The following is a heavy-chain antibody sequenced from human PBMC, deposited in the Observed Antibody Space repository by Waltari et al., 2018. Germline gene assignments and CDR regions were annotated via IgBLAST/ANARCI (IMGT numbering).Heavy chain of an antibody. CDR3: ARLMVSDGDYDL. Sequence: QVQLQQSGPGLVKPSQTLSLTCSISGASVPSNRAPWNWIRQSPSRGLEWLGRTYYRSKWYNDYPVSVKGRVTINPDTSKNQLSLQVKSVTPEDTAVYYCARLMVSDGDYDLWGPGTLVTVSS. CDR1: GASVPSNRAP. CDR2: TYYRSKWYN. V-gene: IGHV6-1*01. D-gene: IGHD4-17*01. J-gene: IGHJ4*02.